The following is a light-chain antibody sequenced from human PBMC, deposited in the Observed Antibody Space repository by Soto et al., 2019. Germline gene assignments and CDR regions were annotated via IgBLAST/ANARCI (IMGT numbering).Light chain of an antibody. CDR2: GSS. J-gene: IGKJ2*01. CDR3: QQFAASPPAFT. Sequence: ESTLTQSPGTLSLSPGERATLSFRATQYVDSRHLACYQQKPGQAPRLLIYGSSIRATGIPDRFSGSGSATDYTLTISKLEPEDFAFYYCQQFAASPPAFTFAQGTKLEL. V-gene: IGKV3-20*01. CDR1: QYVDSRH.